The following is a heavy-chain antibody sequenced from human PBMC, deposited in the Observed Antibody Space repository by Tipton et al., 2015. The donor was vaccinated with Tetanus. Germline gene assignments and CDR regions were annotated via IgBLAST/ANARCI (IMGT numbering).Heavy chain of an antibody. CDR1: GGSISNYY. V-gene: IGHV4-59*01. J-gene: IGHJ5*02. D-gene: IGHD3-22*01. CDR2: IYYSGST. Sequence: LRLSCTVSGGSISNYYWSWIRQPPGKGLEWIGYIYYSGSTNYNPSLKSRVTISVDTSKNLFSLKLSSVTAADTAVYYCARGAYSYDSSGYYYLLDPWGQGTLVTVSS. CDR3: ARGAYSYDSSGYYYLLDP.